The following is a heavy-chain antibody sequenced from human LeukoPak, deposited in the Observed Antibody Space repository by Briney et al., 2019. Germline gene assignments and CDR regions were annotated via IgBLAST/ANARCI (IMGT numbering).Heavy chain of an antibody. V-gene: IGHV3-21*01. CDR3: ARDRYCSGGSCYHPQTTGISDY. J-gene: IGHJ4*02. CDR2: ISSSSSYI. D-gene: IGHD2-15*01. CDR1: GFTFSSYS. Sequence: GGSLRLSCAASGFTFSSYSMNWVRQAPGKGLEWVSSISSSSSYIYYADSVKGRFTISRDNAKNSLYLQMNSLRAEDTAVYYCARDRYCSGGSCYHPQTTGISDYWGQGTLVTVSS.